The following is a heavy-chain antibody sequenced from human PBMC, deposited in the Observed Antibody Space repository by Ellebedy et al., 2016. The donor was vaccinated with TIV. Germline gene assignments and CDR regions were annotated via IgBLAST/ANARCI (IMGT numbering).Heavy chain of an antibody. V-gene: IGHV4-61*02. D-gene: IGHD3-3*01. J-gene: IGHJ6*03. CDR3: ARDLFDSNYDFWSGSMHYYYYYMDV. CDR2: IYTSGST. CDR1: GGSISSGSYY. Sequence: SETLSLXXTVSGGSISSGSYYWSWIRQPAGKGLEWIGRIYTSGSTNYNPSLKSRVTMSVDTSKNQFSLKLSSVTAADTAVYYCARDLFDSNYDFWSGSMHYYYYYMDVWGKGTTVTVSS.